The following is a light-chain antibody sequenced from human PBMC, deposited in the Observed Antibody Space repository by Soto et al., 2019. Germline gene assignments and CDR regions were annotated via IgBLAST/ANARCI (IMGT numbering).Light chain of an antibody. CDR3: QQINSFPVP. CDR2: AAS. Sequence: DIQLTQSPSFLSASVGDRVTITCRASQGISSYLAWYQQRPGKAPKLLIYAASTLQSGVPSRFSGSGSGTEFTLTISSLQPEDFATYYCQQINSFPVPFGGGTKVEIK. V-gene: IGKV1-9*01. J-gene: IGKJ4*01. CDR1: QGISSY.